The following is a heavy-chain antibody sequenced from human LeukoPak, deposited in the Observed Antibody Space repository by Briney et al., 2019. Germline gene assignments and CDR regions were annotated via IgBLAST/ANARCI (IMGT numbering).Heavy chain of an antibody. CDR2: IIPIFGTA. CDR3: ARGILGYCSGGSCYSEMNY. V-gene: IGHV1-69*13. D-gene: IGHD2-15*01. J-gene: IGHJ4*02. Sequence: SVKVSCKASGYTFTSYGISWVRQAPGQGLEWMGGIIPIFGTANYAQKFQGRVTITADESTSTAYMELSSLRSEDTAVYYCARGILGYCSGGSCYSEMNYWGQGTLVTVSS. CDR1: GYTFTSYG.